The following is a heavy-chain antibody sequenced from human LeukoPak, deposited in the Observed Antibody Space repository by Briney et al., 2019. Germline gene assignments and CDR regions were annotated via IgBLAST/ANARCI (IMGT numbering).Heavy chain of an antibody. V-gene: IGHV3-64*01. J-gene: IGHJ3*02. CDR1: GFTFSSYA. D-gene: IGHD4-17*01. Sequence: AGGSLRLSCAASGFTFSSYAMHWVRQAPGKGLEYVSAISRNGGSTYYANSVKGRFTISRDNSKNTLFLQMGSLRAEDMAVYYCARVGDIDAFDIWGQGTMVTVSS. CDR3: ARVGDIDAFDI. CDR2: ISRNGGST.